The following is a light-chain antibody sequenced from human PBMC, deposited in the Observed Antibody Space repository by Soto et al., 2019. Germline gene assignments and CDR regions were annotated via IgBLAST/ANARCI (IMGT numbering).Light chain of an antibody. J-gene: IGLJ1*01. CDR2: EVS. CDR3: SSYTSSSLGV. Sequence: QSALTQPASVSRSPGQSITISCTGTSSDVGGYNYVSWYQQHPGKAPKLMIYEVSNRPSGVSNRFSGSKSGNTASLTISGLQAEDEADYYCSSYTSSSLGVFGTGTKLTVL. V-gene: IGLV2-14*01. CDR1: SSDVGGYNY.